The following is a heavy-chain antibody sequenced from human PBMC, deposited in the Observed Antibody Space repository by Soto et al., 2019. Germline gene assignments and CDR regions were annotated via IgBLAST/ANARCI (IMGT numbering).Heavy chain of an antibody. CDR3: ARGSSYDSSGYYDWFDP. D-gene: IGHD3-22*01. CDR2: MNPNSGNT. Sequence: QVQLVQSGAEVKKPGASVKVSCKASGYTFTSYDINWVRQATGQGLEWMGWMNPNSGNTGYAQKFQGRVTMTRNTSISTAYRELSSLRSEDTAVYYCARGSSYDSSGYYDWFDPWGQGTLVTVSS. CDR1: GYTFTSYD. V-gene: IGHV1-8*01. J-gene: IGHJ5*02.